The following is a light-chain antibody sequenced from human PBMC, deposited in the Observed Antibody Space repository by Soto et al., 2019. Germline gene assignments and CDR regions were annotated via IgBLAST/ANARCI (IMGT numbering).Light chain of an antibody. Sequence: DIQMTQSPSTLSASVGDRVTITCRASQSISVWLAWYQQKAGKAPNLLIYKASRLESGVPSRFSGSGSETEVTLTISGLQPGDSATYYCQQYNSAPFTFGGGTKVEIK. V-gene: IGKV1-5*03. CDR1: QSISVW. J-gene: IGKJ4*01. CDR3: QQYNSAPFT. CDR2: KAS.